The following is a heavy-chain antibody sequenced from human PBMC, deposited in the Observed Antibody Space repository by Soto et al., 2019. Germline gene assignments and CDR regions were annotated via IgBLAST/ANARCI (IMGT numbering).Heavy chain of an antibody. J-gene: IGHJ6*02. CDR1: AFTFSGYG. CDR2: ISYDGSNK. D-gene: IGHD2-15*01. CDR3: AKGKRISGGSAWDYYGMDV. V-gene: IGHV3-30*18. Sequence: GGSLRLACAASAFTFSGYGMHWVRQAPGKGLEWVAVISYDGSNKYYADSVKGRFTISRDNSKNTLYLQMNSLRAEDTAVYYCAKGKRISGGSAWDYYGMDVWGQGTTVTVSS.